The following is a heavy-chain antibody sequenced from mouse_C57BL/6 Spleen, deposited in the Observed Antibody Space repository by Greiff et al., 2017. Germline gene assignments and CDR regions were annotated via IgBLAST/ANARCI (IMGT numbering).Heavy chain of an antibody. CDR1: GYTFTSYW. D-gene: IGHD2-3*01. CDR2: IDPSDSET. V-gene: IGHV1-52*01. CDR3: ASDGYYWYFDV. Sequence: QVQLKQPGAELVRPGSSVKLSCKASGYTFTSYWMHWVKQRPIQGLEWIGNIDPSDSETHYNQKFMDKATLTVDKSSSTAYMQLSSLTSEDSAVYYCASDGYYWYFDVWGTGTTVTVSS. J-gene: IGHJ1*03.